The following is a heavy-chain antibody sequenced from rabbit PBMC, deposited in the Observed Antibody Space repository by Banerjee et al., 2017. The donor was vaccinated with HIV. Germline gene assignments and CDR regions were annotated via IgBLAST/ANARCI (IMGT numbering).Heavy chain of an antibody. D-gene: IGHD4-1*01. CDR1: GFSFSSSYW. Sequence: QEQLEESGGDLVKPEGSLTLTCKASGFSFSSSYWISWVRQAPGKGLEWIACIAAGSSGSTYYASWAKGRFTISKTSSTTVTLQMTSLTAADTATYFCVRVLTGSGWGVVHYFNLWGQGTLVTVS. V-gene: IGHV1S45*01. J-gene: IGHJ4*01. CDR2: IAAGSSGST. CDR3: VRVLTGSGWGVVHYFNL.